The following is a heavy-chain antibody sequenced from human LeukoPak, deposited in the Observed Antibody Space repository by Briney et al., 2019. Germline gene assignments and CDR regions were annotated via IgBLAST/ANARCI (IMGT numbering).Heavy chain of an antibody. V-gene: IGHV1-18*01. D-gene: IGHD6-13*01. Sequence: ASVKVSCKASGYTFTSHGISWVRQAPGQGLEWMGWISAYNGNTNYAQKLQGRVTMTTDTSTSTAYMELRSLRSDDTAVYYCARDQVGGQQLVRDNAFDIWGQGTMVTVSS. CDR1: GYTFTSHG. J-gene: IGHJ3*02. CDR2: ISAYNGNT. CDR3: ARDQVGGQQLVRDNAFDI.